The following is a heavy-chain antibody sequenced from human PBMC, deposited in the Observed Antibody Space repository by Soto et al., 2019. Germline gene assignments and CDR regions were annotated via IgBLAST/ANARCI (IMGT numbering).Heavy chain of an antibody. D-gene: IGHD1-26*01. CDR1: GGTFNNHA. J-gene: IGHJ6*02. V-gene: IGHV1-69*13. Sequence: VASVKVSCKASGGTFNNHAINWVRQAPGQGLEWMGGIIPIFGTSNYAQKFQGRVTITADESTRTAYMELSSLRSEDTAVYYCAKDLSGPWELLYYYYYGMDVWGQGTTVTVSS. CDR2: IIPIFGTS. CDR3: AKDLSGPWELLYYYYYGMDV.